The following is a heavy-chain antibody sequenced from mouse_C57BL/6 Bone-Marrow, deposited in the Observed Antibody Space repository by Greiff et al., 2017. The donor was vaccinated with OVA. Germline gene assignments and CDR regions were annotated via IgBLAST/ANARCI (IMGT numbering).Heavy chain of an antibody. D-gene: IGHD2-5*01. CDR3: ARAYYSNTYFDY. CDR2: INPGSGGT. CDR1: GYAFTNYL. J-gene: IGHJ2*01. V-gene: IGHV1-54*01. Sequence: VQLKESGAELVRPGTSVKVSCKASGYAFTNYLIEWVKQRPGQGLEWIGVINPGSGGTNYNEKFKGKATLTADKSSSTAYMQLSSLTSEDSAVYFCARAYYSNTYFDYWGQGTTLTVSS.